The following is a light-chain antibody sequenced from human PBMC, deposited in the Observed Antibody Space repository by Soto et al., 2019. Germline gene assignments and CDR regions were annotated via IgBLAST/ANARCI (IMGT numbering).Light chain of an antibody. V-gene: IGKV1-39*01. CDR3: QQSYSTLWT. CDR1: QSISSY. CDR2: AAS. J-gene: IGKJ1*01. Sequence: DIQMTQSPSSLSASVGDRVTITCRASQSISSYLNWYQQKPGKAPKLLIYAASSLQSGVPSRFSGGSSGTDFTLTINSLQPEDFATYYCQQSYSTLWTFGQGTKVEIK.